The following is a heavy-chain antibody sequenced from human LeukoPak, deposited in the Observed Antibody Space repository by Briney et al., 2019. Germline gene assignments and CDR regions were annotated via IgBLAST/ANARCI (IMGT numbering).Heavy chain of an antibody. CDR2: ISSSSSYI. CDR1: GVTFSSYS. V-gene: IGHV3-21*01. D-gene: IGHD3-10*01. Sequence: PGGSLRLSCAASGVTFSSYSMNWVRQAPGKGLEWVSSISSSSSYIYYADSVKGRFTISRDNAKNSLYLQMNSLRAEDTAVYYCASLIMVRGVILASSLKPEGLHYYYGMDVWGQGTTVTVSS. J-gene: IGHJ6*02. CDR3: ASLIMVRGVILASSLKPEGLHYYYGMDV.